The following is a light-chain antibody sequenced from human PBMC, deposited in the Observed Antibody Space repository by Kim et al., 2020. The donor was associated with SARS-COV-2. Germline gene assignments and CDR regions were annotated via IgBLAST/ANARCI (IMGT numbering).Light chain of an antibody. J-gene: IGLJ2*01. CDR2: QDT. V-gene: IGLV3-1*01. CDR1: KLGNKY. CDR3: QAWDTSTEV. Sequence: SYELTQPPSVSVSPGQTASITCSGDKLGNKYASWYQQKTGQSPVLVIYQDTKRPSGIPERFSGSNSGNTATLTISGTQAMDEADYYCQAWDTSTEVFGGGTQLTVL.